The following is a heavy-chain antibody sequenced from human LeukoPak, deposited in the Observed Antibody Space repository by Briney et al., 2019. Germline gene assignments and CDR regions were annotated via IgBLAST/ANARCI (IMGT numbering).Heavy chain of an antibody. CDR1: GFTFSSYA. J-gene: IGHJ3*02. V-gene: IGHV3-23*01. CDR2: ISGSGGST. CDR3: ARKGAGFDAFDI. Sequence: GGSLRLSCAASGFTFSSYAMSWVRQAPGKGLEWVSAISGSGGSTYYADSVKGRFTISRDNSKNTLYLQMNSLRAEDTAVYYCARKGAGFDAFDIWGQGTMVTVSS. D-gene: IGHD1-26*01.